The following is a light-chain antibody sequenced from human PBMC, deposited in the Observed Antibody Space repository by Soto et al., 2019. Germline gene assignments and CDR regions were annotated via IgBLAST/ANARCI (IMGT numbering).Light chain of an antibody. V-gene: IGKV3-11*01. CDR2: DAS. CDR3: QQRSNWPMST. CDR1: QGVSSS. J-gene: IGKJ5*01. Sequence: EIVLTQSPGTLSLSPEERATLSCRASQGVSSSLAWYQQKPGQAPRLLIYDASNRATGIPARFSGSGSGTDFTLTISSLEPEDFAVYYCQQRSNWPMSTFGQGTRLEIK.